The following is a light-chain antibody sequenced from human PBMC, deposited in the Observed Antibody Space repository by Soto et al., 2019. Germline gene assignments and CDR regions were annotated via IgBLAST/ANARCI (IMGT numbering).Light chain of an antibody. V-gene: IGKV3-15*01. CDR2: GAT. CDR3: QQYNDWPWT. CDR1: QSINSD. J-gene: IGKJ1*01. Sequence: EIVMTQSSATLSVSPGERVILSCRASQSINSDLAWYQHKPGQTPRFLIYGATTRATGIPAKFSGSGSGTQFTLTISSLQSEDSALYYCQQYNDWPWTFGQGTKVEIK.